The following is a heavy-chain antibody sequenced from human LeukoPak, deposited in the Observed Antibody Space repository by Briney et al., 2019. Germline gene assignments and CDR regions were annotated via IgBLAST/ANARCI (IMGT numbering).Heavy chain of an antibody. CDR3: ASVRSSASYHDAFDY. V-gene: IGHV1-2*02. J-gene: IGHJ4*02. CDR2: INPNSGGT. D-gene: IGHD3-22*01. CDR1: RYTLTGYY. Sequence: SVHVSCKASRYTLTGYYMQWVRQAPGQGLAWMGWINPNSGGTNYAHKLQGRITMTRDTSISTAYMELNRLTSDDTAVYYCASVRSSASYHDAFDYWGQGTQVTVSS.